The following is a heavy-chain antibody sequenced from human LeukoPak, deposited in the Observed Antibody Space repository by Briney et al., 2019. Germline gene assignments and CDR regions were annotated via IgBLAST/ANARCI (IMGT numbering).Heavy chain of an antibody. CDR2: IDAEGTTT. D-gene: IGHD3-22*01. Sequence: PGGSLILFCAACGFTFRSYWMHWVRHVLGKGLVWVSRIDAEGTTTTYADSVKGRFTISRDNAKNILYMQMNRLRAEDTAVYYCARRYHYDSSGYQFDYWGQGPLVTVSS. CDR3: ARRYHYDSSGYQFDY. CDR1: GFTFRSYW. V-gene: IGHV3-74*01. J-gene: IGHJ4*02.